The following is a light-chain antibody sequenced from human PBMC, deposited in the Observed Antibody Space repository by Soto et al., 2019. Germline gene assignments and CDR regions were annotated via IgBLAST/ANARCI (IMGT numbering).Light chain of an antibody. CDR3: NSYTSSSTLYI. Sequence: QSALTQPASVSGSPGQSITISCSGTSSDVGAYNYVSWYQQHPGKAPKLIIYDVSYRSSGVSTRFSGSKSGTTASLTISGLQAEDEADYYCNSYTSSSTLYIFGPGTKLTVL. V-gene: IGLV2-14*01. J-gene: IGLJ1*01. CDR2: DVS. CDR1: SSDVGAYNY.